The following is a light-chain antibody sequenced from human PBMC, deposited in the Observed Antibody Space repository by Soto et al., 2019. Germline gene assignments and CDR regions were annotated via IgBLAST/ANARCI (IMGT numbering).Light chain of an antibody. CDR2: DAS. CDR3: QQYKSYSLT. Sequence: DIQMTQSPSTLSASVGDRVTITCRASQSISSWLAWYQQKPGKAPKLLIYDASSVESGVPSRFSGSGSGTEFTLTISSLQPADFATYYCQQYKSYSLTFGGGTKVEIK. J-gene: IGKJ4*01. CDR1: QSISSW. V-gene: IGKV1-5*01.